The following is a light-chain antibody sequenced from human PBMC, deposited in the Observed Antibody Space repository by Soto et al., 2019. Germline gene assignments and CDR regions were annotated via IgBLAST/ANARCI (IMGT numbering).Light chain of an antibody. CDR2: GAS. CDR1: QSVSSN. J-gene: IGKJ1*01. V-gene: IGKV3-15*01. Sequence: EIVMTQSPATLSVSPGERATLSCRASQSVSSNLAWYQQKPGQAPRLLIYGASTRATGIPARFSGSGSGTEFTLPISSLQSEDSAVYYCHQYNNWKTFGQGTKVEIK. CDR3: HQYNNWKT.